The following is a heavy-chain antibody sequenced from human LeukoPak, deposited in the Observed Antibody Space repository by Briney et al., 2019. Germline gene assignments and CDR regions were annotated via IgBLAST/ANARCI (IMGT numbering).Heavy chain of an antibody. J-gene: IGHJ5*02. CDR3: ARARQRLRSPTAGGWFDP. Sequence: ASVKVSCKASGYTFTGCYMHWVRQAPGQGLEWMGWINPNSGGTNYAQKFQGRVTMTRDTSISTAYMELSRLRSDDTAVYYCARARQRLRSPTAGGWFDPWGQGTLVTVSS. V-gene: IGHV1-2*02. D-gene: IGHD4-17*01. CDR1: GYTFTGCY. CDR2: INPNSGGT.